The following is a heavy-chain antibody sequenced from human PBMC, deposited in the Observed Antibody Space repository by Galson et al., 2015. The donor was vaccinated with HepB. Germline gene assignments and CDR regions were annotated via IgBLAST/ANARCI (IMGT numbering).Heavy chain of an antibody. D-gene: IGHD1-26*01. CDR2: IYSGGST. V-gene: IGHV3-53*01. CDR1: GFTVSSNY. Sequence: SLRLSCAASGFTVSSNYMSWVRQAPGKGLEWVSVIYSGGSTYYADSVKGRFTISRDNSKNTLYLQMNSLRAEDTAVYYCARGWVLTLDAFDIWGQGTMVTVSS. J-gene: IGHJ3*02. CDR3: ARGWVLTLDAFDI.